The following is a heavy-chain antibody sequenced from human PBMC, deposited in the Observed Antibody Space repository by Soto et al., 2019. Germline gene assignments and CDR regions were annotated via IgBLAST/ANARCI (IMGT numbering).Heavy chain of an antibody. CDR1: GYTFTSYY. CDR2: INPSGGST. CDR3: ARVLEPLDGPGAFDI. Sequence: ASVKVSCKASGYTFTSYYMHWVRQAPGQGLEWMGIINPSGGSTSYAQKFQGRVTMTRDTSTSTVYMELSSLRSEDTAVYYCARVLEPLDGPGAFDIWGQGTTVTVSS. J-gene: IGHJ3*02. V-gene: IGHV1-46*01.